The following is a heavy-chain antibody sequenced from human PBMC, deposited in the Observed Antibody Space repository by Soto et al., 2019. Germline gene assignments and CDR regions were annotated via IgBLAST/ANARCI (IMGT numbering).Heavy chain of an antibody. Sequence: EVQLVESGGGLVQPGGSLRLSCAASGFTFSGNWMHWVRQAPGKGLVWVSRINEDGSTTTYADSVKGRFTISRDNAENTLYLQMNSLRADDTAGYYCARDLSGQFDYWGQGTLVTVSS. CDR2: INEDGSTT. CDR3: ARDLSGQFDY. J-gene: IGHJ4*02. CDR1: GFTFSGNW. V-gene: IGHV3-74*03.